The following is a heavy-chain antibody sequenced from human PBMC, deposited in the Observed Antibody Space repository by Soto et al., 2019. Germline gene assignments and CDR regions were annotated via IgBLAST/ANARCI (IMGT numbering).Heavy chain of an antibody. CDR3: ARHFPAAYYCYYMDV. CDR1: GGSISSSSYY. Sequence: PSETLSLTCTVSGGSISSSSYYWGWIRQPPGKGLEWIGSIYYSGSTYYNPSLKSRVTISVDTSKNQFSLKLSSVTAADTAVYYCARHFPAAYYCYYMDVWGKGTTVTVSS. CDR2: IYYSGST. V-gene: IGHV4-39*01. J-gene: IGHJ6*03.